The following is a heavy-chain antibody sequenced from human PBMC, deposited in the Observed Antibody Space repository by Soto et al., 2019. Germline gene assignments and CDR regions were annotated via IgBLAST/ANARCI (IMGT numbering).Heavy chain of an antibody. V-gene: IGHV1-69*01. D-gene: IGHD3-10*01. Sequence: QVQLVQSGAEVKKPGSSVKVSCKASGGTFSSYAISWVRQAPGQGLEWMGGIIPIFGTANYAQKFEGRVTITADESTSTAYMELSSLGSEDTAVYYCARDLGYYGSGSYESDYWGQGTLVTVSS. J-gene: IGHJ4*02. CDR1: GGTFSSYA. CDR2: IIPIFGTA. CDR3: ARDLGYYGSGSYESDY.